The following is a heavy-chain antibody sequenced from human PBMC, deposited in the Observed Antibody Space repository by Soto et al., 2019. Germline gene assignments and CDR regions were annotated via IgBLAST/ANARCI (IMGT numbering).Heavy chain of an antibody. CDR1: GFTFSSYA. CDR2: ISGSGGST. CDR3: GGSYEAAYFDY. D-gene: IGHD1-26*01. V-gene: IGHV3-23*01. J-gene: IGHJ4*02. Sequence: EVQLLESGGGLVQPGGSLRLSCAASGFTFSSYAMSCVRQAPGKGLEWVSAISGSGGSTYYADSVKGRFTISRDNSKNTLYLQMNSLRAEDTAVYYCGGSYEAAYFDYWGQGTLVTVSS.